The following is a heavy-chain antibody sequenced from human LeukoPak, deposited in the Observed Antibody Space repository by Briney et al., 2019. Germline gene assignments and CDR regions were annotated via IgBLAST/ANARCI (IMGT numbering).Heavy chain of an antibody. CDR2: MYSGGRT. J-gene: IGHJ4*02. Sequence: PGGSLRLSCAATGITVSSNFMSWVRQAPGKGLEWVSVMYSGGRTYYADSVKGRFTISRDNSKNTLDLQMSSLRAEDTAVYYCARSIAARYFDLWGQGTVVTVSS. CDR3: ARSIAARYFDL. CDR1: GITVSSNF. D-gene: IGHD6-6*01. V-gene: IGHV3-66*01.